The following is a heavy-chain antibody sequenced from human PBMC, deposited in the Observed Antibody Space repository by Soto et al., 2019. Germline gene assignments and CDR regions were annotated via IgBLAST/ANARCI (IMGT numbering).Heavy chain of an antibody. D-gene: IGHD2-8*01. CDR1: GFTVSSNY. CDR2: IYSGGST. Sequence: GGSLRLSCAASGFTVSSNYMSWVRQAPGKGLEWVSVIYSGGSTYYADSVKGRFTISRDNSKNTLYLQMNSLRAEDTAVYYCARGDRNCTNGVCYYYYYMDVWGKGTTVTVSS. V-gene: IGHV3-53*01. J-gene: IGHJ6*03. CDR3: ARGDRNCTNGVCYYYYYMDV.